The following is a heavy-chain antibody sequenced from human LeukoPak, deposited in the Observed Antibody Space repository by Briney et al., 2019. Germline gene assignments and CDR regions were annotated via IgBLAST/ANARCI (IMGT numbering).Heavy chain of an antibody. J-gene: IGHJ4*02. D-gene: IGHD4-17*01. CDR3: ASSLYGDDNY. CDR2: ISGSGDTT. Sequence: PGGSLRLSCAASGFTFSSYAMSWVRQAPGKGLEWVLGISGSGDTTYYADSVKGRFTLSRDNSKTTLYLQMNSLRAEDTAVYYCASSLYGDDNYWGQGTLVTVSS. V-gene: IGHV3-23*01. CDR1: GFTFSSYA.